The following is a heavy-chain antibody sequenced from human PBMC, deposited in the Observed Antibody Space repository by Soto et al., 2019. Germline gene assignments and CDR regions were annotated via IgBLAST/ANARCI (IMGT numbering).Heavy chain of an antibody. D-gene: IGHD3-10*01. CDR3: ARAPPRGGWYAP. J-gene: IGHJ5*02. V-gene: IGHV4-59*12. CDR1: GGSLSTYY. CDR2: AHDSGYA. Sequence: SETLSLTCTVSGGSLSTYYWTWIRQPPGKGLEWIGYAHDSGYANYRPSLKSRVTISLDTSKNQISLDLNSVTAADTAVYYCARAPPRGGWYAPWGQGILVTVSS.